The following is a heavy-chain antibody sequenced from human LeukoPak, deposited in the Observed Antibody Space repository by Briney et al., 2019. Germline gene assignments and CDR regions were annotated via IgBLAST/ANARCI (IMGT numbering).Heavy chain of an antibody. CDR3: ARQGVVVPAATYYYYYYGMDV. V-gene: IGHV4-4*02. Sequence: SETLSLTCAVSGGSISSSNWWSWVRQPPGKGLEWIGEIYHSGSTNYNPSLKSRVTISVDKSKNQFSLKLSSVTAAGTAVYYCARQGVVVPAATYYYYYYGMDVWGKGTTVTVSS. CDR2: IYHSGST. D-gene: IGHD2-2*01. CDR1: GGSISSSNW. J-gene: IGHJ6*04.